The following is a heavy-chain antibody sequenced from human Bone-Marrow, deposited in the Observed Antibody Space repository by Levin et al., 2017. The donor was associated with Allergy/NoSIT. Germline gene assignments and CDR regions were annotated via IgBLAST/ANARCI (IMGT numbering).Heavy chain of an antibody. Sequence: PGGSLRLSCEVSGFRFTNHFMTWIRQAPGKGLEWISYISSSSSVIYYADSVKGRFTISRDNAKESVFLQMSSLRVDDTAVYFCARGAVRAVTPLSEEHYLDNWGQGTLVTVSS. V-gene: IGHV3-11*01. D-gene: IGHD4-17*01. CDR1: GFRFTNHF. CDR2: ISSSSSVI. J-gene: IGHJ4*02. CDR3: ARGAVRAVTPLSEEHYLDN.